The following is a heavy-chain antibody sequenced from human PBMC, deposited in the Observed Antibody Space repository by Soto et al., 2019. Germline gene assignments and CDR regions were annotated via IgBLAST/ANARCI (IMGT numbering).Heavy chain of an antibody. D-gene: IGHD1-1*01. Sequence: PVGSLRLSCAASEFTFRSYWMHWVRQSPGKGLVWVSRISGDGSSTNYADSVKGRFTISRDNSKNTFYLQMNSLRGDDTALYYCARAIETDLDPCEDWGQGALVTVS. CDR3: ARAIETDLDPCED. CDR1: EFTFRSYW. CDR2: ISGDGSST. V-gene: IGHV3-74*01. J-gene: IGHJ4*02.